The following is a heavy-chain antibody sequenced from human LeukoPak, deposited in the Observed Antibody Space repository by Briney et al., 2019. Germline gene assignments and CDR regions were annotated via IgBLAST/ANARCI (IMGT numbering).Heavy chain of an antibody. J-gene: IGHJ6*02. D-gene: IGHD3-3*01. Sequence: ASVKVSCKASGYTFTGYYMHWVRQAPGQGLEWMGWINPNSGGTNYAQKFQGRVTMTRDTSISTAYMELSRLRSDDTAVYYCASGLYDFWSGYSYYYGMDVWAQGTTVTVSS. CDR1: GYTFTGYY. CDR2: INPNSGGT. V-gene: IGHV1-2*02. CDR3: ASGLYDFWSGYSYYYGMDV.